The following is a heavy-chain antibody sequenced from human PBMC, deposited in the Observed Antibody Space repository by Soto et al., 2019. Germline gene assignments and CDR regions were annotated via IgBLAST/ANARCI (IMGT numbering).Heavy chain of an antibody. Sequence: PSETLYLTCTVSGGSISSYYWSWIRQPPGKGLEWIGYIYYSGSTNYNPSLKSRVTISVDTSKNQFSLKLSSVTAADTAVYYCARGRIVVVPAAMRNWFASWGQGTLVTVSS. CDR2: IYYSGST. J-gene: IGHJ5*01. CDR1: GGSISSYY. CDR3: ARGRIVVVPAAMRNWFAS. D-gene: IGHD2-2*01. V-gene: IGHV4-59*12.